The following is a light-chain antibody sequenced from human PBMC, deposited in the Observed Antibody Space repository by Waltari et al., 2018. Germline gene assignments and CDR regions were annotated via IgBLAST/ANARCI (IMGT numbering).Light chain of an antibody. CDR2: KVS. J-gene: IGKJ4*01. V-gene: IGKV2-30*01. CDR3: MQGTHWPLT. Sequence: DVVMTQSPLSLPVTLGQPASISCRCSQSLVYSDGNTYLNLFHQRPGQSPRRLIYKVSNRDSGVPDRFSGSGSGTDFTLKISRVEAEDVGVYYCMQGTHWPLTFGGGTKVEIK. CDR1: QSLVYSDGNTY.